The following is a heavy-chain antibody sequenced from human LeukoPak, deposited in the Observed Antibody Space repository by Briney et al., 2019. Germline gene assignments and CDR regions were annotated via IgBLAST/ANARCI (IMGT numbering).Heavy chain of an antibody. J-gene: IGHJ3*02. CDR1: GFTFSTYA. Sequence: PGGSLRLSCAASGFTFSTYAMHWVRQAPGKGLEWVANIKQDGSEKYYVDSVKGRFTISRDNAKNSLYLQMNSLRAEDTAVYYCARITMIVVVITTSSDAFDIWGQGTMVTVSS. V-gene: IGHV3-7*01. D-gene: IGHD3-22*01. CDR3: ARITMIVVVITTSSDAFDI. CDR2: IKQDGSEK.